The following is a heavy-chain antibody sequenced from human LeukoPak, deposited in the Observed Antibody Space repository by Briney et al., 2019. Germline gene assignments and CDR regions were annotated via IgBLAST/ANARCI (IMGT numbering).Heavy chain of an antibody. CDR3: ARVVYYDSSKGYYFDY. Sequence: SETLSLTCTVSGGSISSYYWSWIRQPPGKGLEWIGYIYYSGSTNYNPSLKSRVTISVDTSKNQFSLKLSSVTAADTAVYYCARVVYYDSSKGYYFDYWGQGTLVTVSS. CDR1: GGSISSYY. D-gene: IGHD3-22*01. J-gene: IGHJ4*02. V-gene: IGHV4-59*01. CDR2: IYYSGST.